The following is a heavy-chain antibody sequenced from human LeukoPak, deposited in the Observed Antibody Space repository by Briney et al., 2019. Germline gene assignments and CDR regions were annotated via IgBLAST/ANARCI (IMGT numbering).Heavy chain of an antibody. CDR3: ASLRATVTSPDY. V-gene: IGHV3-48*01. Sequence: GGSLRLSCAGSGFTVSSSYMSWVRQAPGKGLEWVSYISSSSRTIYYADPVKGRFTISRDNAKNSLYLQMNSLRVEDTAVYYCASLRATVTSPDYWGQGTLVTVSS. J-gene: IGHJ4*02. D-gene: IGHD4-17*01. CDR1: GFTVSSSY. CDR2: ISSSSRTI.